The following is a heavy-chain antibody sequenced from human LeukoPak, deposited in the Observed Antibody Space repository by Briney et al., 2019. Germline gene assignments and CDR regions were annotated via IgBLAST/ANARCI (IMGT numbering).Heavy chain of an antibody. D-gene: IGHD3-10*02. CDR2: ISGNGGDT. J-gene: IGHJ6*04. CDR1: GFTFSSYS. Sequence: GGSLRLSCAASGFTFSSYSMSWVRQAPGKGLEWVSVISGNGGDTFYADSVKGRFTISRDNSKHTLYLQMNSLRAEDTAVYYCAELGITMIGGVWGKGTTVTISS. V-gene: IGHV3-23*01. CDR3: AELGITMIGGV.